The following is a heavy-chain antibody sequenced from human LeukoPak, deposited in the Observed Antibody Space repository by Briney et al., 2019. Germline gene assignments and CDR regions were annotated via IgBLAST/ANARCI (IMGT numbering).Heavy chain of an antibody. CDR1: GGSISSSSYY. Sequence: SETLSLTCTVSGGSISSSSYYWGWIRQPPGKGLEWIGSIHYSGSTNYNPSLKSRVTISVDTSKNQFSLQLNSVTPEDTAVYYCARGGLISLANTPLGAFDIWGQGTMVSVSS. D-gene: IGHD3/OR15-3a*01. V-gene: IGHV4-39*07. CDR3: ARGGLISLANTPLGAFDI. CDR2: IHYSGST. J-gene: IGHJ3*02.